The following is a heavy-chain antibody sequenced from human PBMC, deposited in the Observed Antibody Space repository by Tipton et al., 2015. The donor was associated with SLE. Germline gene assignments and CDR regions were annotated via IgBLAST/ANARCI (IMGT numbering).Heavy chain of an antibody. D-gene: IGHD2-2*01. CDR1: GFTFSSYA. CDR3: AKDVVGASWYYYYYGMDV. CDR2: ISYDGSNK. Sequence: SLRLSCAASGFTFSSYAMHWVRQAPGKGLEWVAVISYDGSNKYYADSVKGRFTISRDNSKNTLYLQMNSLRAEDTAVYYCAKDVVGASWYYYYYGMDVWGQGTTVTVSS. J-gene: IGHJ6*02. V-gene: IGHV3-30-3*01.